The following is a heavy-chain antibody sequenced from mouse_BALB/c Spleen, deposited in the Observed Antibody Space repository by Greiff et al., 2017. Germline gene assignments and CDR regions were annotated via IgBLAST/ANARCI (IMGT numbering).Heavy chain of an antibody. J-gene: IGHJ2*01. CDR1: GFTFSSYT. CDR3: TRDEGYRYYFDY. CDR2: ISSGGSYT. Sequence: DVMLAESGGGLVKPGGSLTLSCAASGFTFSSYTMSWVRQTPEKRLEWVATISSGGSYTYYPDSVKGRFTISRDNAKNTLYLQMSSLKSEDTAMYYCTRDEGYRYYFDYWGQGTTLTVSS. D-gene: IGHD2-14*01. V-gene: IGHV5-6-4*01.